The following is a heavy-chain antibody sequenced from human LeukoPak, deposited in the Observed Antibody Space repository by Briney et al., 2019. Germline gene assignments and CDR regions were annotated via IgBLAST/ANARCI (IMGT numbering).Heavy chain of an antibody. V-gene: IGHV4-39*07. CDR2: IYYSGST. CDR3: ARVEVVVVVAALSGGMDV. Sequence: SETLSLTCTVSAGSISSSSYYWGWIRQPPGKGLEWIGSIYYSGSTYYNPSLKSRVTISVDTSKNQFSLKLSSVTAADTAVYYCARVEVVVVVAALSGGMDVWGQGTTVTVSS. J-gene: IGHJ6*02. CDR1: AGSISSSSYY. D-gene: IGHD2-15*01.